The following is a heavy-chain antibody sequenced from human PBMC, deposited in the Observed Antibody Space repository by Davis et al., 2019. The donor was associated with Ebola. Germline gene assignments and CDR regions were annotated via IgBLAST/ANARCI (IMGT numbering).Heavy chain of an antibody. V-gene: IGHV3-21*01. J-gene: IGHJ6*02. CDR1: GFTFSSYT. D-gene: IGHD3-16*02. Sequence: GESLKISCTASGFTFSSYTMHWVRQPPGKGLEWVSSISTGSSHIYYVDSVKGRFTISRDNAKNSVYLHMDRLGAEDTAVYYCARMKRVHLGDLSLKGAYFYGMDVWGLGTTVTVSS. CDR3: ARMKRVHLGDLSLKGAYFYGMDV. CDR2: ISTGSSHI.